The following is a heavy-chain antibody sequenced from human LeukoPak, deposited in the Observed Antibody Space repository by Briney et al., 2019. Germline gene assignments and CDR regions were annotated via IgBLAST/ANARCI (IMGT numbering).Heavy chain of an antibody. CDR2: INPNSGGT. Sequence: GASVNVSCKASGYTFTGYYMHWVRQAPGQGLEGMGWINPNSGGTNYAQKFQGRVTMTRDTSISTAYMELSRLRSDDTAVYYCARGLRAAAGTLMFYWGQGTLVTVSS. CDR3: ARGLRAAAGTLMFY. V-gene: IGHV1-2*02. J-gene: IGHJ4*02. CDR1: GYTFTGYY. D-gene: IGHD6-13*01.